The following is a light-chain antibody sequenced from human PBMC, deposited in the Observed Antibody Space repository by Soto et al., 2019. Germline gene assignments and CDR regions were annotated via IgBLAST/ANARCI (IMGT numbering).Light chain of an antibody. J-gene: IGLJ1*01. CDR1: SSDVGGYNY. CDR3: CSYAGSYTYV. Sequence: SALTEPRSVSGSPGQSVTISCTGTSSDVGGYNYVSWYQHHPGKAPKLMIYDVSKRPSGVPDRFSGSKSGNTASLTISGLQAEDEADYYCCSYAGSYTYVFGTGTKV. V-gene: IGLV2-11*01. CDR2: DVS.